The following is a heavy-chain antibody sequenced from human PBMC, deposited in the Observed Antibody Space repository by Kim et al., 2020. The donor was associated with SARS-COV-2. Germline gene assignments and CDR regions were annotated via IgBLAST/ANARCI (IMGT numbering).Heavy chain of an antibody. D-gene: IGHD1-26*01. J-gene: IGHJ4*02. CDR3: AKGYHSGSYFSSDY. V-gene: IGHV3-23*01. Sequence: GGSLRLSCAASGITFSIYAMSWVRQAPGKGLAWVSAISGRGGTTYYADSMKGRFTISRDNSKNTLYLQMNSLRAEDTAVYYCAKGYHSGSYFSSDYWGRGTLVTVSS. CDR1: GITFSIYA. CDR2: ISGRGGTT.